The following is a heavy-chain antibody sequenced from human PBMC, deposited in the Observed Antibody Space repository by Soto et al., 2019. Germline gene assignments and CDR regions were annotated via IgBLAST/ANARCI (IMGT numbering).Heavy chain of an antibody. CDR3: ARDGGRGYSSYYGMDV. J-gene: IGHJ6*02. CDR1: GGSISSYY. Sequence: PSETLSLTCTVSGGSISSYYWSWIRQPPGKGLEWIGYIYYSGSTNYNPSLKSRVTISVDTSKNQFSLKLSSVTAADTAVYYCARDGGRGYSSYYGMDVWGQGTTVTVSS. V-gene: IGHV4-59*01. D-gene: IGHD5-12*01. CDR2: IYYSGST.